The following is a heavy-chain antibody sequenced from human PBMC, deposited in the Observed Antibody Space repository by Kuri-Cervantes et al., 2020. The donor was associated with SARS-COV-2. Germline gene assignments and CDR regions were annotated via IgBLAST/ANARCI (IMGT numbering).Heavy chain of an antibody. V-gene: IGHV4-59*12. CDR1: GGSISSYY. CDR3: ARGRITMIVPDAFDI. CDR2: IYYSGST. J-gene: IGHJ3*02. Sequence: GSLRLSCTVSGGSISSYYWSWIRQPPGKGLEWIGYIYYSGSTNYNPSLKSRVTISVDTSKNQFSLQLTSVTPEDTAVYYCARGRITMIVPDAFDIWGQGTMVTVSS. D-gene: IGHD3-22*01.